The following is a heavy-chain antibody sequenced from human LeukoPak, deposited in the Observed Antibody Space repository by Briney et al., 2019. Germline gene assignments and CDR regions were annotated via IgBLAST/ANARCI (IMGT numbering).Heavy chain of an antibody. CDR3: ARVGGSSGYDDNWFDP. CDR1: GDSVSSNSAA. Sequence: SQTLSLTCAISGDSVSSNSAAWNWIRQSPSRGLEWLGRTYYRSKWYNDYAVSVKSRITINPDTSKNQFSLQLNSVTPEDTAVYYCARVGGSSGYDDNWFDPWGQGTLVTVSS. V-gene: IGHV6-1*01. D-gene: IGHD5-12*01. J-gene: IGHJ5*02. CDR2: TYYRSKWYN.